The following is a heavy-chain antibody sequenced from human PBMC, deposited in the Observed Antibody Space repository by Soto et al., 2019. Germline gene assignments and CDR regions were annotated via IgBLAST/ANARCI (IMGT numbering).Heavy chain of an antibody. CDR2: ISHDGSNK. V-gene: IGHV3-30*18. J-gene: IGHJ6*02. CDR3: AKDFIGEDDYDPYGRDV. CDR1: GFTFSSYG. D-gene: IGHD5-12*01. Sequence: GGSLRLSCAASGFTFSSYGMHWVRQAPGKGLEWVAVISHDGSNKYYADSVKGRFTISRDNSKNTLYLQMNSLRAEDTVVYYCAKDFIGEDDYDPYGRDVWGQGTTVTVSS.